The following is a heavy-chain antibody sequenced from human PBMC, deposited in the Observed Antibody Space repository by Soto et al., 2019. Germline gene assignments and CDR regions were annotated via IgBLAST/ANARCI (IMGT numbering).Heavy chain of an antibody. V-gene: IGHV4-34*01. D-gene: IGHD3-10*01. CDR2: INHSGST. CDR3: ARGRTMGDAPDKNYFDS. J-gene: IGHJ4*02. CDR1: GGSFSGYY. Sequence: PSETLSLTCAVYGGSFSGYYWSWIRQPPGKGLEWIGEINHSGSTNYNPSLKSRVTISVDTSKNQFSLKLRSLTAADTAVYYCARGRTMGDAPDKNYFDSWGQGTLVTVSS.